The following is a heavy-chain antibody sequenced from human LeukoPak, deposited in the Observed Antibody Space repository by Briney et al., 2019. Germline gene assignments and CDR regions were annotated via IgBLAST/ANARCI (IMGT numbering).Heavy chain of an antibody. J-gene: IGHJ6*03. Sequence: PGGSLSLSCAASGFTFDSYAMTWVRQAPGKGLEWVSSISGGGGITNYADSVEGRFTTSRDNSKYTLFLQMNSLRAEDTAVYYCAKYGVDCSSTSCYPLYYMDVWGKGTTVTVSS. D-gene: IGHD2-2*01. CDR2: ISGGGGIT. CDR3: AKYGVDCSSTSCYPLYYMDV. V-gene: IGHV3-23*01. CDR1: GFTFDSYA.